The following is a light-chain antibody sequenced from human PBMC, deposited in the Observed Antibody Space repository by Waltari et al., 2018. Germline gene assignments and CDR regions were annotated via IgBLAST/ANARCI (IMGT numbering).Light chain of an antibody. V-gene: IGKV3-20*01. CDR3: HQYDRSPWT. CDR1: QSIGNNY. CDR2: AAS. Sequence: ENVLTQSPGTLSLSPGERATLSCRASQSIGNNYLAWYQQKPGQAPRLLIYAASIRATGIPYRFSGSGSGTDFTLTISRLEPEDCAVFYCHQYDRSPWTFGQGTKVEF. J-gene: IGKJ1*01.